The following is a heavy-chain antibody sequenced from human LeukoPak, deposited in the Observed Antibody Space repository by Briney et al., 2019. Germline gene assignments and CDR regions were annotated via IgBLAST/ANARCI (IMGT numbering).Heavy chain of an antibody. V-gene: IGHV4-31*03. Sequence: SQTLSLTCTVSGGSISSGGYYWSWIRQHPGKGLEWIGYIYSSGSTYYNPSLKSRVTISVDTSKNQFSLKLSSVTAADTAVYYCARDRPYCSGGSCYYYYGMDVWGQGTTVTVSS. J-gene: IGHJ6*02. CDR3: ARDRPYCSGGSCYYYYGMDV. CDR2: IYSSGST. D-gene: IGHD2-15*01. CDR1: GGSISSGGYY.